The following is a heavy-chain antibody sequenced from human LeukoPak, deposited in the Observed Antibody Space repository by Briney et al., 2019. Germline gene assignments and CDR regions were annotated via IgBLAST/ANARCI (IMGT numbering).Heavy chain of an antibody. Sequence: GGSPRLSCAATGFTHTNYAMHWVRQAPGKGLEWMAVISYDGNSKHHADSVKDRFTISRDNAKNSLYLQMNSLRAEDTAVYYCASSTSSGWYNDYWGQGTLVTVSS. D-gene: IGHD6-19*01. CDR1: GFTHTNYA. V-gene: IGHV3-30*04. CDR3: ASSTSSGWYNDY. CDR2: ISYDGNSK. J-gene: IGHJ4*02.